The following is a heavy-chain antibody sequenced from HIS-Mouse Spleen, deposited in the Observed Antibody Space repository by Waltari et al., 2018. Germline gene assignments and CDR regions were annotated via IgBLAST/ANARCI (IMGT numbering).Heavy chain of an antibody. V-gene: IGHV3-33*06. CDR1: GFTFSSFG. D-gene: IGHD1-7*01. Sequence: QVQLVESGGGVVQPGRSRRLSCAAAGFTFSSFGMHGLPQAQGKGLEWVAVIWYDGSNKYYADSVKGRFTISRDNSKNTLYLQMNSLRAEDTAVYYCAKYNWNYEAFDYWGQGTLVTVSS. CDR3: AKYNWNYEAFDY. CDR2: IWYDGSNK. J-gene: IGHJ4*02.